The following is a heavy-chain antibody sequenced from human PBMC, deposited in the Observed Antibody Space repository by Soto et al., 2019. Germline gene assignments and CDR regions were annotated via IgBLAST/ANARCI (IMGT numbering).Heavy chain of an antibody. CDR1: GFTFSSYG. Sequence: ESGGGVVQPGRSLRLSCAASGFTFSSYGMHWVRQAPGKGLEWVAVIWYDGSNKYYADSVKGRFTISRDNSKNTLYLQMNSLRAEDTAVYYCARDKAAAGIDYWGQGTLVTVSS. CDR2: IWYDGSNK. D-gene: IGHD6-13*01. CDR3: ARDKAAAGIDY. J-gene: IGHJ4*02. V-gene: IGHV3-33*01.